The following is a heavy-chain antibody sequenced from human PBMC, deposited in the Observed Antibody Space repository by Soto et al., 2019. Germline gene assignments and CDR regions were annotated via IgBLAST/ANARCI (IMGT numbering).Heavy chain of an antibody. J-gene: IGHJ6*02. CDR3: ARLEITMVRGVIINYYYYAMDV. D-gene: IGHD3-10*01. CDR1: RGSISSSNYY. CDR2: MYYSGST. V-gene: IGHV4-39*01. Sequence: SETLSLTCSVSRGSISSSNYYWGWIRQPPGKGLEWIGSMYYSGSTYYNPSLKSRVTISVGTSKNQFSLKLSSVTAADTAVYYCARLEITMVRGVIINYYYYAMDVWGQGTTVTVSS.